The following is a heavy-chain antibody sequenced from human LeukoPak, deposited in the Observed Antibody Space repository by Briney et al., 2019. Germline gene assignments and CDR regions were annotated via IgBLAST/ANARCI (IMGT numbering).Heavy chain of an antibody. V-gene: IGHV4-59*12. CDR1: GGSISSYY. Sequence: SETLSLTCTVSGGSISSYYWSWIRQPPGKGLEWIGYIYHSGNTYYNPSFKSRVTISVDRSKSQFSLKLSSVTAADTAVYYCATTLGYCGGGSCHNWGQGTLVTVSS. CDR3: ATTLGYCGGGSCHN. J-gene: IGHJ4*02. CDR2: IYHSGNT. D-gene: IGHD2-15*01.